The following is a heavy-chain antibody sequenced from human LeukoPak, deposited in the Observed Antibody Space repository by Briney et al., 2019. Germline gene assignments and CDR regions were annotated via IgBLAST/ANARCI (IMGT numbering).Heavy chain of an antibody. V-gene: IGHV1-2*02. D-gene: IGHD6-19*01. CDR2: INPNSGGT. CDR3: ARGTIPSIAVAGYDY. Sequence: ASVKVSCKASGYAFSAYYMHWVRQAPGQGLEWMGWINPNSGGTNYAQKFQGRVTMTRDTSISTAYMELSRLRSDDTAVYYCARGTIPSIAVAGYDYWGQGTVVTVSS. CDR1: GYAFSAYY. J-gene: IGHJ4*02.